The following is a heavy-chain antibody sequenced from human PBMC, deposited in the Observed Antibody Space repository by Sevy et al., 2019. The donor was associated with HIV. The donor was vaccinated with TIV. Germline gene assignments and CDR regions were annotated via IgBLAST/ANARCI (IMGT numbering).Heavy chain of an antibody. CDR3: ARDLIAVAGT. Sequence: GGSLRLSCAASGFTFSSYSMNWVRQAPGKGLEWVSYISSSSTIYYADSVKGRFTISRDNAKNSLYLQMNSLRDEDTAVYYCARDLIAVAGTWGQGTLVTVSS. CDR1: GFTFSSYS. D-gene: IGHD6-19*01. V-gene: IGHV3-48*02. CDR2: ISSSSTI. J-gene: IGHJ5*02.